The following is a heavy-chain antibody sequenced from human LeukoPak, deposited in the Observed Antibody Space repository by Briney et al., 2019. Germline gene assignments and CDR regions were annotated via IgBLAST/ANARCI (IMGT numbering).Heavy chain of an antibody. CDR1: GGSISSSSYY. CDR2: IYYSGST. Sequence: SETLSLTCTVSGGSISSSSYYWGWIRQPPGKGLEWLGSIYYSGSTYYNPSLKSRVTISVDTSKNQFSLKLSSVTAADTAVYYCARLGYYDSSGYYFDYWGQGTLVTVSS. CDR3: ARLGYYDSSGYYFDY. J-gene: IGHJ4*02. V-gene: IGHV4-39*07. D-gene: IGHD3-22*01.